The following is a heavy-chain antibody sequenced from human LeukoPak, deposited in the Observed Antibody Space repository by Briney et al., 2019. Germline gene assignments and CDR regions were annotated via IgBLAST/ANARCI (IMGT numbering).Heavy chain of an antibody. V-gene: IGHV3-30*14. CDR3: ARVVLYYDFWSAYFHD. J-gene: IGHJ4*02. CDR1: GFTFSSYA. Sequence: GRSLRLSCAASGFTFSSYAMHWVRQAPGKGLEWVAVISYDGSNKYYADSVKGRFTISRDNSKNTLYLQMNSLRAEDTAVYYCARVVLYYDFWSAYFHDWGQGTLVTVSS. CDR2: ISYDGSNK. D-gene: IGHD3-3*01.